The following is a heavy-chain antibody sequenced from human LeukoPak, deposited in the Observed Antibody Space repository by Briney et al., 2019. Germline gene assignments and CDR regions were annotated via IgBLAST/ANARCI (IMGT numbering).Heavy chain of an antibody. D-gene: IGHD3-3*01. J-gene: IGHJ3*02. CDR1: GFTFSSYW. CDR3: ARGLTIFGVVNDAFDI. CDR2: INSDGSST. Sequence: PGGSLRLSCAASGFTFSSYWMHWVRHAPGKGLVWVSLINSDGSSTIYADSVKGRFTISRDNAKNTLYLQMKSLRAEDTAVYYCARGLTIFGVVNDAFDIWGQGTMVTVSS. V-gene: IGHV3-74*01.